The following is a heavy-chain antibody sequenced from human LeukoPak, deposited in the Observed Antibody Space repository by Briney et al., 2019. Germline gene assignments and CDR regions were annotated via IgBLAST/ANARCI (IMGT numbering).Heavy chain of an antibody. D-gene: IGHD5-18*01. CDR3: AKDMQEVDTAMVG. V-gene: IGHV3-9*01. CDR1: GFTFDDYT. CDR2: ISWNSGSI. Sequence: PGRSLRLSCAASGFTFDDYTMHWVRQAPGKGLEWVSGISWNSGSIGYADSVKGRFTISRDNAKNSLYLQMNSLRAEDTALYYCAKDMQEVDTAMVGWGQGTLVTVSS. J-gene: IGHJ4*02.